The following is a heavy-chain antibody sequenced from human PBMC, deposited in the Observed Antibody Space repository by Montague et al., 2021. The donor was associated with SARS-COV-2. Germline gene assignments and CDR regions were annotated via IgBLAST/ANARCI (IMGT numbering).Heavy chain of an antibody. CDR1: GGSINTNNW. J-gene: IGHJ4*02. D-gene: IGHD6-13*01. CDR2: IFHSGIT. CDR3: ARGRLVGDSSSWYYFDY. V-gene: IGHV4-4*02. Sequence: SETLSLTCAVSGGSINTNNWWTRVRQPPWEGLEWIGQIFHSGITXXNPXXXSRVTISVDKSKNQFSLRLSSVTAADTAVYYCARGRLVGDSSSWYYFDYWGQGTLVAVSS.